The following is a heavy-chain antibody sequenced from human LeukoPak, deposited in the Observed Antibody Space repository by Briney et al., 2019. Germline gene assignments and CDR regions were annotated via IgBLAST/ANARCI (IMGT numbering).Heavy chain of an antibody. Sequence: ASVKVSCKASGYTFTSYGISWVRQAPGQGLEWMGWISAYNGNTNYAQKVQGRVTMTTDTSTSTAYMELRSLRSDDTAVYYCARDLTIVAAGLSGYWGQGTLVTVSS. V-gene: IGHV1-18*01. CDR1: GYTFTSYG. CDR3: ARDLTIVAAGLSGY. D-gene: IGHD6-13*01. J-gene: IGHJ4*02. CDR2: ISAYNGNT.